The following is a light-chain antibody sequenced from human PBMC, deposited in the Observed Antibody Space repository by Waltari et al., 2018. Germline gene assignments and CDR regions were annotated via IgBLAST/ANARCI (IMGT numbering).Light chain of an antibody. CDR3: QQVDSFPLT. Sequence: DIHMTQSPAFVSASLGDTGPNTCRASQDISSWLAWYQQKPGKAPKLLIYTASSLQSGVPSRFSGSGSGTAFTLTITSLQPEDFATYYCQQVDSFPLTFGGGTKVDIK. J-gene: IGKJ4*01. CDR2: TAS. V-gene: IGKV1-12*01. CDR1: QDISSW.